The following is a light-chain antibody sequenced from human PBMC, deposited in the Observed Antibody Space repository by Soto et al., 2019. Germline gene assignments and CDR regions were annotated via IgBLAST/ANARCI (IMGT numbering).Light chain of an antibody. J-gene: IGKJ5*01. CDR2: GAS. Sequence: IALTQSPGSLYLSPGERATLSCRASQIVGSRFLVWYQQKTGQAPRLLTQGASSRATGIPDRFLGSGSGTDFTLTISRLEPEDFASYYCQQHGSSPSTFGQGTRMEI. CDR3: QQHGSSPST. V-gene: IGKV3-20*01. CDR1: QIVGSRF.